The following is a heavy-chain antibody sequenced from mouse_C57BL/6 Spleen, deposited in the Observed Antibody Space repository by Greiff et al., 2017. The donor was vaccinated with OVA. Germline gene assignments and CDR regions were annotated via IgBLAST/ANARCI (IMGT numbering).Heavy chain of an antibody. J-gene: IGHJ4*01. V-gene: IGHV5-4*01. CDR2: ISDGGSYT. Sequence: DVKLVESGGGLVKPGGSLKLSCAASGFTFSSYAMSWVRQTPEKRLEWVATISDGGSYTYYPDNVKGRFTISRDNAKNNLYLQMSHLKSEDTAMYYCARDIPNGDYAMDYWGQGTSVTVSS. CDR3: ARDIPNGDYAMDY. CDR1: GFTFSSYA.